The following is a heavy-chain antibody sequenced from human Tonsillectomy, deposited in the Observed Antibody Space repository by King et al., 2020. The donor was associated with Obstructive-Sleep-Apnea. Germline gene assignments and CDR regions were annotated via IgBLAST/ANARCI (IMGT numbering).Heavy chain of an antibody. V-gene: IGHV3-21*01. Sequence: VQLVESGGGLVEPGGSLRLSCAASGFTFSSYSINWVRRAPGKGLEGVSSISSSGNYIYYADSVKGRFTISRDNAKISLYLQMNSLKSEDTAVYYCARALSGPLEYWGQGTLVTVSS. J-gene: IGHJ4*02. CDR2: ISSSGNYI. CDR3: ARALSGPLEY. CDR1: GFTFSSYS. D-gene: IGHD5-12*01.